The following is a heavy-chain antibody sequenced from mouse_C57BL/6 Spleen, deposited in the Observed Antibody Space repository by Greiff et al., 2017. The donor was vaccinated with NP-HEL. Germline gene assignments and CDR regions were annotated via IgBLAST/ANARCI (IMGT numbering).Heavy chain of an antibody. CDR3: ARMGRDQEAIYYYGSSYLYYAMDY. CDR2: INPSNGGT. J-gene: IGHJ4*01. D-gene: IGHD1-1*01. CDR1: GYTFTSYW. Sequence: QVQLQQPGTELVKPGASVKLSCKASGYTFTSYWMHWVKQRPGQGLEWIGNINPSNGGTNYHEKFKSKATLTVDKSSSTAYMQLRSLTSEDSAVYYCARMGRDQEAIYYYGSSYLYYAMDYWGQGTSVTVSS. V-gene: IGHV1-53*01.